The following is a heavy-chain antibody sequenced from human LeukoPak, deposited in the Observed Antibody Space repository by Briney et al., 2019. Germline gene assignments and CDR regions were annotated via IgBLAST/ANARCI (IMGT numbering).Heavy chain of an antibody. CDR1: GGSINSYY. CDR3: ARDRYSGSYSDY. V-gene: IGHV4-59*01. D-gene: IGHD1-26*01. Sequence: PSETLSLTCTVSGGSINSYYWTWIRQPPGKGLEWIGYIYYSGSTNYNPSLKSRVTISVDTSKNQFSLKVSSVTAADTAVYYCARDRYSGSYSDYWGQGTVVTVSS. CDR2: IYYSGST. J-gene: IGHJ4*02.